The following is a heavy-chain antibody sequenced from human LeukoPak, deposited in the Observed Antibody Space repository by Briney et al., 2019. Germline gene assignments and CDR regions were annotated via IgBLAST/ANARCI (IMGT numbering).Heavy chain of an antibody. Sequence: PGGSLRLSCAASGFTFSSYGMHWVRQAPGKGLEWVAVILYDGSIKYYADSVKRPFTISRDNSTNTLYLQMNSLRAEDTAVYYCAKGPSSGYYFVYYGMDVWGQGTTVTVSS. CDR2: ILYDGSIK. CDR3: AKGPSSGYYFVYYGMDV. CDR1: GFTFSSYG. J-gene: IGHJ6*02. V-gene: IGHV3-30*18. D-gene: IGHD3-22*01.